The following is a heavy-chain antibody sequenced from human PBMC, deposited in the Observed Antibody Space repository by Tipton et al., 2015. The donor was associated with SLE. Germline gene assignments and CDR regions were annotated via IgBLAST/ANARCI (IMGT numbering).Heavy chain of an antibody. V-gene: IGHV4-59*11. D-gene: IGHD3-16*01. Sequence: PGLVKPSETLSLSCSVSGDSIRSHYCGWVRQPPGKGLEWIGFIYNSGSTSYNPSLKSRVTISEDMSKNQFSLKLSFVTAADTAVYYCARWGVQGGMDAWGQGTRVTVSS. CDR3: ARWGVQGGMDA. CDR2: IYNSGST. CDR1: GDSIRSHY. J-gene: IGHJ6*02.